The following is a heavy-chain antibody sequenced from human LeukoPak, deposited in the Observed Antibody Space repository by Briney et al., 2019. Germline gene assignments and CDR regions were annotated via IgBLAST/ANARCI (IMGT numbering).Heavy chain of an antibody. V-gene: IGHV3-23*01. Sequence: GGSLRLSCAASGFTFSSYAMSRVRQAPGKGLEWVSAISGSGGSTYYADSVKGRFTISRDNSKNTLYLQMNSLRAEDTAVYYCAKGTYIVGATSLIDYWGQGTLVTVSS. CDR1: GFTFSSYA. CDR2: ISGSGGST. D-gene: IGHD1-26*01. J-gene: IGHJ4*02. CDR3: AKGTYIVGATSLIDY.